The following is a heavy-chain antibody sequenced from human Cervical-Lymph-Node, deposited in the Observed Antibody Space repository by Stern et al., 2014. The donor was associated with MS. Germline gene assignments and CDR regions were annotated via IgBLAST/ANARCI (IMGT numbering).Heavy chain of an antibody. CDR1: GGSISSGSYY. V-gene: IGHV4-61*02. D-gene: IGHD3-9*01. Sequence: VQLEESGPGLVKPSQTLSLTCTVSGGSISSGSYYWSWIRQPAGKGLEWIGRIYTSGSTNYNPSLKSRVTISVDTSKNQSSLKLSSVTAADTAVYYCARDCRLRYFDNYGMDVWGQGTTVTVSS. J-gene: IGHJ6*02. CDR2: IYTSGST. CDR3: ARDCRLRYFDNYGMDV.